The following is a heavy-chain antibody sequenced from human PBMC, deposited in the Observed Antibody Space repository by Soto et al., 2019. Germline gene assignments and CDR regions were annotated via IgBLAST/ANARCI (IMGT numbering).Heavy chain of an antibody. Sequence: SVKVSCKASGGTFSSYTISWVRQAPGQGLEWMGRIIPILGIANYAQKFQGRVTITADKSTSTAYMELSSLRSEDTAVYYCARHLTDYYDSSGYCWALDYWRQGTLVTVSS. V-gene: IGHV1-69*02. CDR3: ARHLTDYYDSSGYCWALDY. CDR1: GGTFSSYT. D-gene: IGHD3-22*01. J-gene: IGHJ4*02. CDR2: IIPILGIA.